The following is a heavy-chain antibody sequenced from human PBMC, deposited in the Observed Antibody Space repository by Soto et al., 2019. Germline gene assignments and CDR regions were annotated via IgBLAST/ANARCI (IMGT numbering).Heavy chain of an antibody. CDR3: ARELRYFDWLEYYGMDV. D-gene: IGHD3-9*01. CDR2: ISSSGSTI. J-gene: IGHJ6*02. Sequence: GGSLRLSCAAPGFTFSSYEMNWVRQAPGKGLEWVSYISSSGSTIYYADSVKGRFTISRDNAKNSLYLQMNSLRAEDTAVYYCARELRYFDWLEYYGMDVWGQGTTVTVSS. CDR1: GFTFSSYE. V-gene: IGHV3-48*03.